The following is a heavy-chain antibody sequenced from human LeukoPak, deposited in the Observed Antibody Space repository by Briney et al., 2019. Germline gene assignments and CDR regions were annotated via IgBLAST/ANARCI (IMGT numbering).Heavy chain of an antibody. Sequence: SQTLSLTCTVSGGSVSSTSYYWSWIRQPPGKGLEWIGYISYRGSTNYNPSLRSRVTISADTSKNQFSLKLNSVTAADTAVYYCARGGDSSGLTDYWGQGTLVTVSS. J-gene: IGHJ4*02. V-gene: IGHV4-61*01. CDR3: ARGGDSSGLTDY. CDR1: GGSVSSTSYY. D-gene: IGHD3-22*01. CDR2: ISYRGST.